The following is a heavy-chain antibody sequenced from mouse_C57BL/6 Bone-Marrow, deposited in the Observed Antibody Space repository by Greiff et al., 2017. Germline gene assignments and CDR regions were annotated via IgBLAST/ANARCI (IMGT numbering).Heavy chain of an antibody. D-gene: IGHD1-1*01. CDR3: ASCGSSYPYSYFDV. CDR1: GFTFSDYG. J-gene: IGHJ1*03. V-gene: IGHV5-17*01. Sequence: EVKVVESGGGLVKPGGSLKLSCAASGFTFSDYGMHWVRQAPEKGLEWVAYISSGSSTIYYAATVKGRFTISRDNAKNTLFLQVTSLRSDVTAMYYCASCGSSYPYSYFDVWGTGTTFTVSS. CDR2: ISSGSSTI.